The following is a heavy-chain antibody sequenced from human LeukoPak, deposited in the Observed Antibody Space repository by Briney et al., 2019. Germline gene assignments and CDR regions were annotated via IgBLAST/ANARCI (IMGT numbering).Heavy chain of an antibody. CDR1: GYTFTGYY. CDR3: ARTFGGVIVGDY. J-gene: IGHJ4*02. Sequence: ASVKVSCKASGYTFTGYYMRWVRQAPGQGLEWMGWINPNSGGTNYAQKFQGRVTMTRDTSISTAYMELSRLRSDDTAVYYCARTFGGVIVGDYWGQGTLVTVSS. CDR2: INPNSGGT. D-gene: IGHD3-16*02. V-gene: IGHV1-2*02.